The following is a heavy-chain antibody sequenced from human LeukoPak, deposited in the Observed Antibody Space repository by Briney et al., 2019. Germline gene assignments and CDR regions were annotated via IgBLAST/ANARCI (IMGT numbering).Heavy chain of an antibody. CDR3: ARGSMVAQIYFDF. CDR2: MNPNSGKS. V-gene: IGHV1-8*01. J-gene: IGHJ4*02. CDR1: GYTFTSYD. D-gene: IGHD2-15*01. Sequence: GASVKVSCKTSGYTFTSYDIHWVRQAPGRGLEWMGWMNPNSGKSDYTQKFQGRVTMTRHTSINTSYMELSSLRSEDTAVYYCARGSMVAQIYFDFWARGPWSPSPQ.